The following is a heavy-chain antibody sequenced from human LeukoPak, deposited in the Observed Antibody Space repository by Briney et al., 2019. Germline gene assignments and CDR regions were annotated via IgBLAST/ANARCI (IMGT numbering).Heavy chain of an antibody. Sequence: PGGSLRLSCAAFGFTFNVYSMNWVRQAPGKGLEWVSFISSSLDSNIYYADSVKGRFTISRDNAKNSLYLQMNSLRAEDTAVYYCARGVRDILSGYYTDYYFYYMDVWGQGTLVTVSS. V-gene: IGHV3-48*01. CDR3: ARGVRDILSGYYTDYYFYYMDV. CDR2: ISSSLDSNI. J-gene: IGHJ6*03. CDR1: GFTFNVYS. D-gene: IGHD3-9*01.